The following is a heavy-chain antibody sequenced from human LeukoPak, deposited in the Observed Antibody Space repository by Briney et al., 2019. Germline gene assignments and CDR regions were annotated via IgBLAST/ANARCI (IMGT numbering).Heavy chain of an antibody. J-gene: IGHJ6*04. CDR2: IYYSGST. Sequence: SETLSLTCTVSGGSVSSGSYYWSWIRQPPGKGLEWIGYIYYSGSTNYNPSLKSRVTISVDTSKNQFSLKLSSVTAADTAVYYFARESPYGMDVWGKGTTVTVSS. CDR1: GGSVSSGSYY. CDR3: ARESPYGMDV. V-gene: IGHV4-61*01.